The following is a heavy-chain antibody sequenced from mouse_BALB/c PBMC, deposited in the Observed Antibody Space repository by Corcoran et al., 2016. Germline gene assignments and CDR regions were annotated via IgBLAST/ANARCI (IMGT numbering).Heavy chain of an antibody. CDR2: IDPANGNT. CDR1: GFNIKDTY. CDR3: ANWDWYFDV. D-gene: IGHD4-1*01. J-gene: IGHJ1*01. Sequence: EGQLQQSGAELVKPGASVKLSCTAAGFNIKDTYMHWVKQRPEKGLELIGRIDPANGNTKYDPKFQGKATITADTSSNTAYLQRSSLTSEDTAVYYCANWDWYFDVWGAGTTVTVSS. V-gene: IGHV14-3*02.